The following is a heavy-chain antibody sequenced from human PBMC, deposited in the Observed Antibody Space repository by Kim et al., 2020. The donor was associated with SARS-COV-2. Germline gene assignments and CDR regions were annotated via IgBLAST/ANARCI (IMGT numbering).Heavy chain of an antibody. CDR2: IYYSGST. J-gene: IGHJ4*02. Sequence: SETLSLTCTVSGGSISSGDYYWSWIRQPPGKGLEWIGYIYYSGSTYYNPSLKSRVTISVDTSKNQFSLKLSSVTAAYTAVYYCARDSDVIGDYWGQGTLVTVSS. CDR1: GGSISSGDYY. CDR3: ARDSDVIGDY. D-gene: IGHD3-10*01. V-gene: IGHV4-30-4*01.